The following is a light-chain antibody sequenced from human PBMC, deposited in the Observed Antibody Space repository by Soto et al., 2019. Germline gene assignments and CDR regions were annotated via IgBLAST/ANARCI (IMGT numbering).Light chain of an antibody. V-gene: IGKV3-20*01. CDR2: GAS. CDR3: HQYGSSPLPGGSPLP. CDR1: QSVSGNY. J-gene: IGKJ4*01. Sequence: ENVLTQSLGTLSLSPGERATLSCRASQSVSGNYLAWYQHKPGQAPRLLIYGASSRATGIADRFSGSGSGTDFTLTISRLEPEDFAVYYCHQYGSSPLPGGSPLPFGGGTKVEIK.